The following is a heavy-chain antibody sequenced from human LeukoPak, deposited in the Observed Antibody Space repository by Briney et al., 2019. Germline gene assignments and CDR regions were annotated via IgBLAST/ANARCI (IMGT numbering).Heavy chain of an antibody. Sequence: GGSLRLSCTASGFTVSSNYMSWVRQAPGKGLEWVSVIRSDGSTNHADSVKGRFTISRDNSKNTLYLQMNNLRAGDTAMYYCAREMYSGMYNDAFDIWGQGTKVTVSS. J-gene: IGHJ3*02. D-gene: IGHD1-26*01. CDR2: IRSDGST. CDR1: GFTVSSNY. V-gene: IGHV3-53*01. CDR3: AREMYSGMYNDAFDI.